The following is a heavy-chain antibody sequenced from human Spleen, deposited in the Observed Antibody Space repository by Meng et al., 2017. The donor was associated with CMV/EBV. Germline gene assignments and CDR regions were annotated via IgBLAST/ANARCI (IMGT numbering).Heavy chain of an antibody. D-gene: IGHD3-16*01. CDR2: IYSGGSST. J-gene: IGHJ4*02. V-gene: IGHV3-23*03. CDR1: GFTFSAYV. CDR3: AKEPREGEFGY. Sequence: GGSLRLSCAASGFTFSAYVMSWVRQAPGKGLEWVSVIYSGGSSTYYADSVKGRFTISRDNSKNTLYLQMNSLRAEDTAVYYCAKEPREGEFGYWGQGTLVTVSS.